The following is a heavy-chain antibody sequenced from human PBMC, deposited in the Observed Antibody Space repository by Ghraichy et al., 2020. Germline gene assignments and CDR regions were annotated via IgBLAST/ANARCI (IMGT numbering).Heavy chain of an antibody. Sequence: GGSLRLSCAASGFTFSGYWMHWVRQAPGKGLVWVSRIYSDGITTIYADSVKGRFTISRDNAKNTLYLQMNSLKAEDTAVYYCARDWRTVTIDYWGQGTLVTVSS. CDR2: IYSDGITT. CDR3: ARDWRTVTIDY. J-gene: IGHJ4*02. CDR1: GFTFSGYW. D-gene: IGHD4-17*01. V-gene: IGHV3-74*01.